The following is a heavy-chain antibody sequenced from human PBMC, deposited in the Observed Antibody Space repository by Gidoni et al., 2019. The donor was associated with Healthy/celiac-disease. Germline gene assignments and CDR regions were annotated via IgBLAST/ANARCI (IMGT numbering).Heavy chain of an antibody. J-gene: IGHJ3*02. Sequence: EVQLVESGGGLVKQGRALRVCGTASGFTCGDYAMSWFRQAPGKGLGWLGFIRSKAYVGTTEYAASVTGRFTISMDASKSIAYLQMHSLKTEDTAVYYCTRGEGRTAVDAFDIWGQGTMVTVSS. CDR1: GFTCGDYA. CDR2: IRSKAYVGTT. V-gene: IGHV3-49*05. CDR3: TRGEGRTAVDAFDI. D-gene: IGHD1-1*01.